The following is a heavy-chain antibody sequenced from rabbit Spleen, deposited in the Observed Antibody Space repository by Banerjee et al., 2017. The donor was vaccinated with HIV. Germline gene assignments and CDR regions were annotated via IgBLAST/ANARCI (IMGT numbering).Heavy chain of an antibody. V-gene: IGHV1S45*01. Sequence: QQQLEESGGDLVKPEGSLTLTCTASGFSFSSSYWISWVRQAPGKGLEWIACVYTGSSGNTYYASWAKGRFTISKSSSTTVTLQMTSLTAADTATYFCAKDMGVAAGYFFNLWGQGTLVT. J-gene: IGHJ4*01. CDR3: AKDMGVAAGYFFNL. D-gene: IGHD4-1*01. CDR2: VYTGSSGNT. CDR1: GFSFSSSYW.